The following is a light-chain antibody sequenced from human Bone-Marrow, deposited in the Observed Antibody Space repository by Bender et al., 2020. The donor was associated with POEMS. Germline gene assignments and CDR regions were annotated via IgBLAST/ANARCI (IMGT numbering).Light chain of an antibody. V-gene: IGLV2-14*03. CDR2: DVS. CDR3: SSYTSTSTAYI. J-gene: IGLJ1*01. Sequence: QSALTQPASVSGAPGQSITISCTGTSSDIGVYNYVSWYQQHPGKAPQLMIYDVSNRPSGASSRFSGSKSGNTASLPSSGLQAEDEADYYCSSYTSTSTAYIFGTGTKVTVL. CDR1: SSDIGVYNY.